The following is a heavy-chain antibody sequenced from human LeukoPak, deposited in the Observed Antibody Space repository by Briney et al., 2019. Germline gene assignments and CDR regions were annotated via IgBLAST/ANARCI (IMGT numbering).Heavy chain of an antibody. CDR3: ARDRDNWGEGYFDY. CDR2: INPNSGGT. J-gene: IGHJ4*02. V-gene: IGHV1-2*04. Sequence: GASVKVSCKASGYTFTGYYMHWVRQAPGQGLEWMGWINPNSGGTNYAQKFQGWVTMTRDTSISTAYMELSRLRSDDTAVYYCARDRDNWGEGYFDYWGQGTLVTVSS. D-gene: IGHD7-27*01. CDR1: GYTFTGYY.